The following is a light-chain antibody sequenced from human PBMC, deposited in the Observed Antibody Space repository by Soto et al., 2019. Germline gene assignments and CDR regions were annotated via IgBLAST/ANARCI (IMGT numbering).Light chain of an antibody. V-gene: IGKV1-5*03. Sequence: DIQLTQFPSTLSASIGDRVTITCRATQTIGSWLAWYQQKPGKAPKLLIYRASSLETGVPSRFSGSGSGTAFTLTISSLQPADFASYYCQEYKSSSPYTFGQGTRLEIK. CDR1: QTIGSW. CDR2: RAS. CDR3: QEYKSSSPYT. J-gene: IGKJ2*01.